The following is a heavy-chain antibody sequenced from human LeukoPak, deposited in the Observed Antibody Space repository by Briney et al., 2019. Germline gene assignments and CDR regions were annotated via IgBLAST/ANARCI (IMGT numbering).Heavy chain of an antibody. D-gene: IGHD3-10*01. CDR2: ISYDGSNK. J-gene: IGHJ6*03. CDR3: AKDGPGDYYYYYMDV. Sequence: GGSLRLSCAASGFTFSSYGMHWVRQAPGKGLEWVAVISYDGSNKYYADSVKGRFTISGDNSKNTLYLQMNSLRAEDTAVYYCAKDGPGDYYYYYMDVWGKGTTVTVSS. CDR1: GFTFSSYG. V-gene: IGHV3-30*18.